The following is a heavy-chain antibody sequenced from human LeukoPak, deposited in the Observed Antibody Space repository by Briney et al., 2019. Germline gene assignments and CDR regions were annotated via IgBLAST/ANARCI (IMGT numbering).Heavy chain of an antibody. D-gene: IGHD3-16*01. CDR3: AREMMRARWFDP. V-gene: IGHV1-8*01. J-gene: IGHJ5*02. CDR2: MSPDSGNT. Sequence: ASVKVSCKASGSIFTSYEINWVRQATGHGLEWMGWMSPDSGNTGYAQKFQGRVTMTRNTSISTAYMELSSLRSEDTAVYYCAREMMRARWFDPWGQGTLVTVSS. CDR1: GSIFTSYE.